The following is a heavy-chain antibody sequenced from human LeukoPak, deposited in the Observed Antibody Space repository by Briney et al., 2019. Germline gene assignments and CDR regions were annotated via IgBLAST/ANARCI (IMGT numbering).Heavy chain of an antibody. CDR1: GFTFSSYS. J-gene: IGHJ5*02. D-gene: IGHD3-3*01. CDR2: ISSSSSYI. Sequence: KPGGSLRLSCAASGFTFSSYSMNWVRQAPRKGLEWASSISSSSSYIYYADSVKGRFTISRDNAKNSLYLQMNSLRAEDTAVYYCARTTYYDFWSGHYKPHNWFDPWGQGTLVTVSS. V-gene: IGHV3-21*01. CDR3: ARTTYYDFWSGHYKPHNWFDP.